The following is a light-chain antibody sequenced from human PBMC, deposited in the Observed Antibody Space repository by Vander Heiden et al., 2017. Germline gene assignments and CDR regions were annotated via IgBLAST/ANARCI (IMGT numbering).Light chain of an antibody. J-gene: IGLJ2*01. Sequence: SYVLTQPPSVSVAPGQTARMTCEGNNIGSKSVHWYQQKPGQAPVLAVYVYSNRPSRIPERFSGSKSGTATTLTISRVGAEDEADYDYQLWDSIGDHPHVVFGAGTSLTVL. CDR2: VYS. CDR3: QLWDSIGDHPHVV. V-gene: IGLV3-21*02. CDR1: NIGSKS.